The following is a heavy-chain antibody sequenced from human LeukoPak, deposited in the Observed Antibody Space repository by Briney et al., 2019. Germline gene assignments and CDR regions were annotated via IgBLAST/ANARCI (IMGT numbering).Heavy chain of an antibody. D-gene: IGHD3-10*01. J-gene: IGHJ3*02. CDR2: IIPIFGTA. Sequence: GASVKVSCKASGGTFSSYAINWVRQAPGQGLEWLGGIIPIFGTANYAQKFQGRVTITADESTSTAYMELSSLRSEDTAVYYCARATMVRGVIVLSAFDIWGQGTMVTVSS. CDR1: GGTFSSYA. CDR3: ARATMVRGVIVLSAFDI. V-gene: IGHV1-69*01.